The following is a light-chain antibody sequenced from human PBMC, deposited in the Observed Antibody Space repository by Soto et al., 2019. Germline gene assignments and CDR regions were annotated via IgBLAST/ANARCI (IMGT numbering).Light chain of an antibody. Sequence: QSVLTQPASVSGSPGQSITISCTGTRSDVGASNYVSWYQRHPGKAHKLLIYEVNSRPSGVSNRFSGSKSGNTASLTISGLQPEDEADYYCSSYTSSDTLCDLGSGTKLTVL. J-gene: IGLJ1*01. CDR3: SSYTSSDTLCD. CDR1: RSDVGASNY. CDR2: EVN. V-gene: IGLV2-14*01.